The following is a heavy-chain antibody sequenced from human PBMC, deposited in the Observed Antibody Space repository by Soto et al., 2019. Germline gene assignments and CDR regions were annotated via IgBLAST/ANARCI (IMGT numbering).Heavy chain of an antibody. D-gene: IGHD3-9*01. CDR1: DDSINSDKYY. Sequence: SETLSLTCSVSDDSINSDKYYWGWIRQPPGKGLEWIGSIYYRGDAYCNPSLQTRVTISLDKSKSQFSLKLNSVTAADSAVYFCARLEGLATISYYFDFWGPGALVTVSS. CDR3: ARLEGLATISYYFDF. J-gene: IGHJ4*02. V-gene: IGHV4-39*01. CDR2: IYYRGDA.